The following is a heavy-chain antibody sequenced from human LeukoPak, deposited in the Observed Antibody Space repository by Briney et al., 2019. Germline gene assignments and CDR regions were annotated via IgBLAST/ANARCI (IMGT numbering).Heavy chain of an antibody. Sequence: GGSLRLSCAASGFTFSSYGMHWVRQAPGKGLEWVSVIYSGGSTYYADSVKGRFTISRDNSKNTLYLQMNSLRAEDTAVYYCATSPAAISYYYYYYMDVWGKGTTVTVSS. V-gene: IGHV3-NL1*01. CDR2: IYSGGST. CDR3: ATSPAAISYYYYYYMDV. J-gene: IGHJ6*03. CDR1: GFTFSSYG. D-gene: IGHD2-2*02.